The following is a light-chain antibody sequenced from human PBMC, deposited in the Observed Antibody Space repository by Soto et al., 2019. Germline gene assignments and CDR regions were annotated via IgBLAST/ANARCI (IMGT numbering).Light chain of an antibody. Sequence: DIQMTQSPSTLSASVGDRVTITCRASQSISSWLAWYQQKPGKAPKLLIYQASSLESGVPSRFSGSESGTVFTLTISSLQPDDSATYYCQHYNSYPWTFGQGTRVEIK. CDR3: QHYNSYPWT. CDR2: QAS. J-gene: IGKJ1*01. V-gene: IGKV1-5*03. CDR1: QSISSW.